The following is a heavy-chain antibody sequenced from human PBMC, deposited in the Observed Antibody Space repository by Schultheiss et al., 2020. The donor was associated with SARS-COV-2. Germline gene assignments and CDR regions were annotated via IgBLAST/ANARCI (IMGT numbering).Heavy chain of an antibody. D-gene: IGHD3-3*01. Sequence: SQTLSLTCAVYGGSFSGYYWSWIRQPPGKGLEWIGEINHSGSTNYNPSLKSRVTISVDTSKNQFSLKLSSVTAADTAVYYCASADFWSGYPLAYYYYGMDVWGQGTTVTVSS. CDR1: GGSFSGYY. CDR3: ASADFWSGYPLAYYYYGMDV. J-gene: IGHJ6*02. CDR2: INHSGST. V-gene: IGHV4-34*01.